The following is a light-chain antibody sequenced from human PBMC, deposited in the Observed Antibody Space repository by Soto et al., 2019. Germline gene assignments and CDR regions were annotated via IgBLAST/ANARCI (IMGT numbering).Light chain of an antibody. Sequence: DIQMTQSPSSLSASVGDRVTITCRASQSISRYLDWYQQKPGQAPKLLIYAASSLHSGIPSRFSGSGSGTDFTLTISSLQPEDSATYYCQQSYSTPRVFTFGQGTKLEI. J-gene: IGKJ2*01. CDR2: AAS. V-gene: IGKV1-39*01. CDR1: QSISRY. CDR3: QQSYSTPRVFT.